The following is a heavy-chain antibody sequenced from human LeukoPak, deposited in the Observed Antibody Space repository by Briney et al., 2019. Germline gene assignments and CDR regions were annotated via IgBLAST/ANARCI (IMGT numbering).Heavy chain of an antibody. CDR3: ARDSSSWTAFDY. V-gene: IGHV4-39*07. J-gene: IGHJ4*02. CDR2: IYYSGST. Sequence: KPSETLSLTCTVSGGSISSSSYYWGWIRQPPGKGLEWMGSIYYSGSTNYNPSLKSRVTISVDTSKNQFSLKLSSVTAADTAVYYCARDSSSWTAFDYWGQGTLVTVSS. CDR1: GGSISSSSYY. D-gene: IGHD6-13*01.